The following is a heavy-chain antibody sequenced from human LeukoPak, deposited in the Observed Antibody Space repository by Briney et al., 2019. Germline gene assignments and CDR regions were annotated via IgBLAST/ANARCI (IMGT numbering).Heavy chain of an antibody. CDR1: GYTFTGYY. D-gene: IGHD1-26*01. CDR2: INPNSGGT. V-gene: IGHV1-2*02. CDR3: ARVPGIVGPFDY. J-gene: IGHJ4*02. Sequence: AASVKVSCKASGYTFTGYYMHWVRQAPGQGLEWMGWINPNSGGTNYAQKFQGRVTMTRDTSISTAYMELSRLRSDDTAVYYCARVPGIVGPFDYWGQGTLVTVSS.